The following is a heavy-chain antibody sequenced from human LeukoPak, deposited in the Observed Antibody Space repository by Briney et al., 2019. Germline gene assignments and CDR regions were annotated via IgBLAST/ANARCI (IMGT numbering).Heavy chain of an antibody. J-gene: IGHJ3*02. D-gene: IGHD3-22*01. V-gene: IGHV3-23*01. CDR2: ISGSGGST. CDR3: AKDNSPVNRKRYYYDSSGYIGGAFDI. Sequence: GGSLRLSCAASGFTFSSYAMSWVRQAPGKGLEWVSAISGSGGSTYYADSVKGRFTISGDNSKNTLYLQMNSLRAEDTAVYYCAKDNSPVNRKRYYYDSSGYIGGAFDIWGQGTMVTVSS. CDR1: GFTFSSYA.